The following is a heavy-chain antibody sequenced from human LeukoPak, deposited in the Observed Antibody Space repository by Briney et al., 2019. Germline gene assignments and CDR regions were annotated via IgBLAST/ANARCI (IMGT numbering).Heavy chain of an antibody. J-gene: IGHJ4*02. CDR1: GFIFRAYS. CDR2: IKQDGSKK. V-gene: IGHV3-7*04. CDR3: TRVGYIDEGIDY. D-gene: IGHD5-24*01. Sequence: GGSLRLSCAVSGFIFRAYSMHRVRQAPGKGLEWVANIKQDGSKKSYVDSVKGRFTISRDNAKNSLYLQMNSLRAEDTAIYYCTRVGYIDEGIDYWGQGTLVTVSS.